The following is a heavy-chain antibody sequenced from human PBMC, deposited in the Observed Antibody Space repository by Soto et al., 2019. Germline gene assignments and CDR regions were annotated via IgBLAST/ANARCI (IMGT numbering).Heavy chain of an antibody. Sequence: QVQLVQSGAEVKKPGSSVKVSCKASGGTFSSYTISWVRQAPGQGLEWMGRIIPILGIANYAQKFQGRVTITADKSTSTAYMELSSLRSEDTAVYYCARAPYSITGITRYYYYYMDVWGKGTTVTVSS. CDR3: ARAPYSITGITRYYYYYMDV. CDR1: GGTFSSYT. D-gene: IGHD1-7*01. CDR2: IIPILGIA. V-gene: IGHV1-69*02. J-gene: IGHJ6*03.